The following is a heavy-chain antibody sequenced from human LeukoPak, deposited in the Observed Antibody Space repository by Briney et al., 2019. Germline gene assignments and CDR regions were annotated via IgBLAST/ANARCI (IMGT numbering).Heavy chain of an antibody. V-gene: IGHV1-46*01. CDR2: VNPSGGST. J-gene: IGHJ1*01. Sequence: ASVKVSCKASGYTFTSYYMHWVRQAPGQGLEWMGIVNPSGGSTSYAQKFQGRVTMTRDTSTSTVYMELSSLRSEDTAVYYCARVREVYSGSYYGPPRPAEYFQHWGQGTLVTVSS. D-gene: IGHD1-26*01. CDR3: ARVREVYSGSYYGPPRPAEYFQH. CDR1: GYTFTSYY.